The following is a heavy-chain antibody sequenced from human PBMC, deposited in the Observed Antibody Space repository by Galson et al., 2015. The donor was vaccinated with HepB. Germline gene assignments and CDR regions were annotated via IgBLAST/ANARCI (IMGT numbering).Heavy chain of an antibody. CDR2: ITGSGGST. Sequence: SLRLSCAASRFTFSSYAMSWVRQAPGKGLEWVSAITGSGGSTYYADSVKGRFTISRDNFKNTLYLQMNSLGAEDTAVYYCARGRKLRYFDWLLQDDWYFDLWGRGTLVTVSS. V-gene: IGHV3-23*01. CDR3: ARGRKLRYFDWLLQDDWYFDL. J-gene: IGHJ2*01. D-gene: IGHD3-9*01. CDR1: RFTFSSYA.